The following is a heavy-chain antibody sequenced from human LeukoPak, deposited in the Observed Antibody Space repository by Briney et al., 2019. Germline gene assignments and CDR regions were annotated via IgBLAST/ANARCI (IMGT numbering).Heavy chain of an antibody. Sequence: PSETLSLTCAVSGGSISSSNWWSWVRQPPGKGLEWIGEIYHSGSTNYNPSLKSRVTISVDKSKNQFSLKLSSVTAADMAVYYCARSTAAAGTTDYWGQGTLVTVSS. J-gene: IGHJ4*02. V-gene: IGHV4-4*02. CDR3: ARSTAAAGTTDY. CDR1: GGSISSSNW. D-gene: IGHD6-13*01. CDR2: IYHSGST.